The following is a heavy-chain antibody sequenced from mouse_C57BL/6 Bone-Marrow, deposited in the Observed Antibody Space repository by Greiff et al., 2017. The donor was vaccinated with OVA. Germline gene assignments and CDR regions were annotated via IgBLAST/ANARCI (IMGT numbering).Heavy chain of an antibody. CDR2: IDPSDSET. D-gene: IGHD2-4*01. V-gene: IGHV1-52*01. CDR1: GYTFTSYW. Sequence: QVQLQQPGAELVRPGSSVKLSCKASGYTFTSYWMHWVKQRPIQGLEWIGNIDPSDSETHCNQKFKDKATLTVDKSSSTAYMQLSSLTSEDSAVYYCARLGDYADAMDYWGQGTSVTVSS. CDR3: ARLGDYADAMDY. J-gene: IGHJ4*01.